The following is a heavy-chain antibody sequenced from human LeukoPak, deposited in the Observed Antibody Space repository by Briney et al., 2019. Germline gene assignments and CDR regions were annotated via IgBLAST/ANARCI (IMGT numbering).Heavy chain of an antibody. D-gene: IGHD6-19*01. CDR2: ISYHGSNK. V-gene: IGHV3-30*01. Sequence: TGGSLSLSCAASGFTFSSYSMHWIRQAPGKGLEWVADISYHGSNKYYADSVKGRFTISRDNSKNTLYLQMNSLRAEDTAVYYCARERAVAGGNYYYYYMYVSGKRTTLTVSS. CDR1: GFTFSSYS. CDR3: ARERAVAGGNYYYYYMYV. J-gene: IGHJ6*03.